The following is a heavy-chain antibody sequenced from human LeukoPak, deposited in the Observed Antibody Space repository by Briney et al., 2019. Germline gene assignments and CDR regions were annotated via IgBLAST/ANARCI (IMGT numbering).Heavy chain of an antibody. J-gene: IGHJ5*02. V-gene: IGHV4-39*01. CDR3: ARLEGGYIAAYWFDP. CDR1: GGSISSSSYY. Sequence: SETLSLTCTVSGGSISSSSYYWGWIRQPPGKGLEWIGSIYYSGSTYYNPSLKSRVTISVDTSKNQFSLKLSSVTAADTAVNYCARLEGGYIAAYWFDPWGQGTLVTVSS. CDR2: IYYSGST. D-gene: IGHD6-13*01.